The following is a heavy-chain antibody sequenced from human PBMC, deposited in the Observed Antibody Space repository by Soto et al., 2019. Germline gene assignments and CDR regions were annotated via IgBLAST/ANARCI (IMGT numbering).Heavy chain of an antibody. CDR3: ARAFPTYYYDSSGYLVLQI. CDR1: GYTFTSYA. V-gene: IGHV1-3*01. CDR2: INAGNGNT. J-gene: IGHJ4*02. D-gene: IGHD3-22*01. Sequence: GASVKVSCKASGYTFTSYAMHWVRQAPGQRLEWMGWINAGNGNTKYSQKFQGRVTITRDTSASTAYMELSSLRSEDTAVYYCARAFPTYYYDSSGYLVLQIWGQGTLVTVSS.